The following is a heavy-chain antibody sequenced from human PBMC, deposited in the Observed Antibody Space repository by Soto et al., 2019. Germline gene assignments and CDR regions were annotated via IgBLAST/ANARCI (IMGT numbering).Heavy chain of an antibody. V-gene: IGHV1-69*13. CDR3: ARDAFRYYDSSDSQVFDY. D-gene: IGHD3-22*01. Sequence: GASVKVSCKASGGTFSSYAISWVRQAPGQGLEWMGGIIPIFGTANYAQKFQGRVAITADGSTSTAYMELSSLRSEDTAVYYCARDAFRYYDSSDSQVFDYWGQGTLVTVSS. CDR1: GGTFSSYA. J-gene: IGHJ4*02. CDR2: IIPIFGTA.